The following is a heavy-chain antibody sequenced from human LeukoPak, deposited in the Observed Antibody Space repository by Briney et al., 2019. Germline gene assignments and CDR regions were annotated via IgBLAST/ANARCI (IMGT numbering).Heavy chain of an antibody. Sequence: GGSLRLSCAASGFTFSNYAMSWVRQAPGKGLEWVSTISGGGITTYYADSAKGRFTISRDNSKNTMFLQMNSLRADDTAVYYCPRQSYASGWNPFDDWGQGILVTVSS. D-gene: IGHD6-19*01. V-gene: IGHV3-23*01. CDR1: GFTFSNYA. CDR3: PRQSYASGWNPFDD. J-gene: IGHJ4*02. CDR2: ISGGGITT.